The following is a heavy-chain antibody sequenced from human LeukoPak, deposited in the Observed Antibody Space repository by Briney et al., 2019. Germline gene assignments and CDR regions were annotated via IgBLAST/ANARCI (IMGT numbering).Heavy chain of an antibody. CDR1: GGSISSYY. D-gene: IGHD5-12*01. CDR2: IYYSGST. Sequence: SETLSLTCTVSGGSISSYYWNWIRQPPGKGLEWIGYIYYSGSTNYNPSLKSRVTISVDTSRNQFSLKLSSVTAADTAVYYCASGMSRGSRLKSSGLPARNYYYYGMDVWGQGTTVTVSS. J-gene: IGHJ6*02. V-gene: IGHV4-59*12. CDR3: ASGMSRGSRLKSSGLPARNYYYYGMDV.